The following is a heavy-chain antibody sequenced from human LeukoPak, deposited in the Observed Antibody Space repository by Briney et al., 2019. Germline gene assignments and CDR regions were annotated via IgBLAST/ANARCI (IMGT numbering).Heavy chain of an antibody. CDR1: GGTFSSYA. Sequence: WASVKVSCKASGGTFSSYAISCARQAPGQGLEWMGGIITIFGTANYAQKFQGRVTITTDESTSTAYIELSSLRSEDTAVYYCARGLYYYHYYMDVWGKGTTVTVSS. CDR2: IITIFGTA. CDR3: ARGLYYYHYYMDV. V-gene: IGHV1-69*05. J-gene: IGHJ6*03.